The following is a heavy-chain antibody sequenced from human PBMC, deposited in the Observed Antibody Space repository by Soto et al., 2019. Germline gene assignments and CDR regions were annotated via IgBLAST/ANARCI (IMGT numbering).Heavy chain of an antibody. V-gene: IGHV4-59*01. D-gene: IGHD5-12*01. CDR3: ASSVYDRYYCIDV. Sequence: PSEPLSLTCTVAGGSISSYYWSWIRQHPGKGLEWIGYIYYSGSTNYNPSLQSRVTISVDTSTNQFSLKLSSVTAADTAVYYCASSVYDRYYCIDVWGQGTPVTVSS. CDR2: IYYSGST. CDR1: GGSISSYY. J-gene: IGHJ6*02.